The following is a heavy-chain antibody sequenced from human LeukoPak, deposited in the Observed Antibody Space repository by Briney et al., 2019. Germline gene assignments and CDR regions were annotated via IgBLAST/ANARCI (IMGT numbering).Heavy chain of an antibody. D-gene: IGHD3-3*01. Sequence: GGSLRLSCAASGFTFDDYGMSWVRQAPGKGLEWVSGINWNGGSTGYADSVKGRFTISRDNAKNSLYLQMNSLRAEDTALYYCARGITIFGVVNPGGNYYYMDVWGKGTTVTVSS. CDR1: GFTFDDYG. V-gene: IGHV3-20*04. J-gene: IGHJ6*03. CDR3: ARGITIFGVVNPGGNYYYMDV. CDR2: INWNGGST.